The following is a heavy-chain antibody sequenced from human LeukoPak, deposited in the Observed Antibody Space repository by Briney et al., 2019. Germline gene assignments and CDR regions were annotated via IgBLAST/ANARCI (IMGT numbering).Heavy chain of an antibody. Sequence: PGGSLRLSCAASGFTFSSYWMHWVGQAPGKGLVWVSRINSDGSSTSYADSVKGRFTISRDNAKNTLYLQMNSLRAEDTAVYYCARGGRYYDYWSGYSNWFDPWGQGTLVTVSS. CDR2: INSDGSST. V-gene: IGHV3-74*01. CDR1: GFTFSSYW. CDR3: ARGGRYYDYWSGYSNWFDP. J-gene: IGHJ5*02. D-gene: IGHD3-3*01.